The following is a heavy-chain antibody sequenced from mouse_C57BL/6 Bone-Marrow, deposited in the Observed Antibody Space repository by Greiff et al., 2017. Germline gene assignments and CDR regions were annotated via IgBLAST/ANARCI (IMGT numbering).Heavy chain of an antibody. CDR3: ARIYDGYYGFAY. J-gene: IGHJ3*01. Sequence: VQLQQSGAELARPGASVKLSCKASGYTFTSYGISWVKQRTGQGLEWIGEIYPRSGNTYYNEKFKGKATLTADKSSSTAYMELRSLTSEDSAVYFCARIYDGYYGFAYWGQGTLVTVSA. CDR2: IYPRSGNT. D-gene: IGHD2-3*01. CDR1: GYTFTSYG. V-gene: IGHV1-81*01.